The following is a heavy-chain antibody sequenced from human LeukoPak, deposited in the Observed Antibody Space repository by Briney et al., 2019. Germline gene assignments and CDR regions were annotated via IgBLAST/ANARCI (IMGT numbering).Heavy chain of an antibody. J-gene: IGHJ5*02. D-gene: IGHD2-15*01. V-gene: IGHV4-39*01. Sequence: KASETLSLTCTVSGGSISSSSYYWGWIRQPPGKGLEWIGSIYYSGSTYYNPSLKSRVTISVDTSKNQFSLKLSSVTAADTAVYYCARYCSGGSCYQSNWFDPWGQGTLVTVSS. CDR1: GGSISSSSYY. CDR3: ARYCSGGSCYQSNWFDP. CDR2: IYYSGST.